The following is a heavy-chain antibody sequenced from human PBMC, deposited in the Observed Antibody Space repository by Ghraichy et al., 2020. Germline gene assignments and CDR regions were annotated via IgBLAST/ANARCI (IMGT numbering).Heavy chain of an antibody. CDR3: TTGYIYDYDQVDY. V-gene: IGHV3-15*01. Sequence: GGSLRLSCAASGFTFSNAWMSWVRQAPGKGLEWVGRIKSKTDGGTTDYAAPVKGRFTISRDDSKNTLYLQMNSLKTEDTAVYYCTTGYIYDYDQVDYWGQGTLVTVSS. CDR2: IKSKTDGGTT. J-gene: IGHJ4*02. D-gene: IGHD3-16*01. CDR1: GFTFSNAW.